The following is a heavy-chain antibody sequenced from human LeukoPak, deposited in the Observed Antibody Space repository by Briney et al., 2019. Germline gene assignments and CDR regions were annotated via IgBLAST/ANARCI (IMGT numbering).Heavy chain of an antibody. V-gene: IGHV3-23*01. CDR1: GFTFSSYV. CDR2: ISGSGGST. Sequence: GGSLRLSCAASGFTFSSYVMSWVRQAPGKGLEWVSAISGSGGSTYYADSGKGRFTISRDNSKNTLYLQMNSLRAEDTAVYYCAIARLLWFGEFTESFDYWGQGTLVTVSS. CDR3: AIARLLWFGEFTESFDY. D-gene: IGHD3-10*01. J-gene: IGHJ4*02.